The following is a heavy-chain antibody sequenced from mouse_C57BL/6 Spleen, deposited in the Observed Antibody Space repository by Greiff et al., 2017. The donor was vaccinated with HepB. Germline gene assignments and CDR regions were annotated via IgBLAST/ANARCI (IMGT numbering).Heavy chain of an antibody. CDR2: IWSDGST. CDR1: GFSLTSYG. J-gene: IGHJ4*01. D-gene: IGHD2-2*01. Sequence: VKVVESGPGLVAPSQRLSITCTVSGFSLTSYGVHWVRQPPGKGLEWLVVIWSDGSTTYNSALKSRLSISKDNSKSQVFLKMNSLQTDDTAMYYCARQRGYPYAMDYWGQGTSVTVSS. V-gene: IGHV2-6-1*01. CDR3: ARQRGYPYAMDY.